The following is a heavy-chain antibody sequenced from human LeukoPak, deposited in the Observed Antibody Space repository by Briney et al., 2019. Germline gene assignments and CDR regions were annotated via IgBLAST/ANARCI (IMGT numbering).Heavy chain of an antibody. J-gene: IGHJ6*02. CDR1: GFTFGDYA. CDR2: IRSKAYGGTT. Sequence: PGRSLRLSCTASGFTFGDYAMSWVRQAPGKGLEWVGFIRSKAYGGTTEYAASVQGRFTISRDDSKSIAYLQMNSLKTEDTAVYYCTRVVAAAGPGLYYYYYGMDVWGQGTTVTVSS. D-gene: IGHD6-13*01. CDR3: TRVVAAAGPGLYYYYYGMDV. V-gene: IGHV3-49*04.